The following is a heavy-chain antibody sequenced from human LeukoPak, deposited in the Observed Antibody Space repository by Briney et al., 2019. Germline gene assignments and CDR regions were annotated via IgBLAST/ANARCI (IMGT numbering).Heavy chain of an antibody. CDR1: GFTFSSYW. V-gene: IGHV3-23*01. CDR2: ISGSGGST. CDR3: AKGGWLGDFDY. D-gene: IGHD6-19*01. Sequence: GGSLRLSCAASGFTFSSYWMSWVRQAPGKGLEWVSAISGSGGSTYYADSVKGRFTISRDNSKNTLYLQMNSLRAEDTAAYYCAKGGWLGDFDYWGQGTLVTVSS. J-gene: IGHJ4*02.